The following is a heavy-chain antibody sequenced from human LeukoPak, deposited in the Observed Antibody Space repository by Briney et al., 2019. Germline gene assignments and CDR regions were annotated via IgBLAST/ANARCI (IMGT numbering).Heavy chain of an antibody. CDR3: ARHCPYYYDSSGYYLDY. J-gene: IGHJ4*02. CDR1: GGSISSGDYY. D-gene: IGHD3-22*01. Sequence: SQTLSLTCTVSGGSISSGDYYWSWIRQPPGKGLEWIGSIYYSGSTYYNPSLKSRVTISVDTSKNQFSLKLSSVTAADTAVYYCARHCPYYYDSSGYYLDYWGQGTLVTVSS. CDR2: IYYSGST. V-gene: IGHV4-39*01.